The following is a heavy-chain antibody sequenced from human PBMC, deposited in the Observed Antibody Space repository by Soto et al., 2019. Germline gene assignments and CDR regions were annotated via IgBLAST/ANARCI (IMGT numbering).Heavy chain of an antibody. CDR1: GFTFSDYY. D-gene: IGHD3-10*01. CDR3: ARFRRGVRGVYSYYYYMDV. J-gene: IGHJ6*03. V-gene: IGHV3-11*01. Sequence: GGSLRLSCAASGFTFSDYYMSWIHQAPGKGLEWVSYISSSGSTIYYADSVKGRFTISRDNAKNSLYLQMNSLKAEETAVYYRARFRRGVRGVYSYYYYMDVWGKGTTVTVSS. CDR2: ISSSGSTI.